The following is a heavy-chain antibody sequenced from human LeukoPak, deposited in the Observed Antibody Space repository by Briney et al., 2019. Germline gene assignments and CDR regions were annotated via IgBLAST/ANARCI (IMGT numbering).Heavy chain of an antibody. Sequence: SETLSLTCTVSGGSSSSSSYYWRWIRQPPGKGLEWIGSSYYSGSTYYNPSLKSRVTISVDTSKNQFSLKLSSVTAADTAVYYCARLAGYYGFDYWGQGTLVTVSS. D-gene: IGHD3-9*01. V-gene: IGHV4-39*01. CDR2: SYYSGST. CDR3: ARLAGYYGFDY. CDR1: GGSSSSSSYY. J-gene: IGHJ4*02.